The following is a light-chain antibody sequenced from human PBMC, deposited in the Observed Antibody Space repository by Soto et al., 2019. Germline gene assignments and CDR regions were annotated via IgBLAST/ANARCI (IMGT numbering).Light chain of an antibody. CDR3: QSYDSSLSGSV. Sequence: QSALTQPPSMSRAPGQRVTISCTGSSSNIGAGYDVHWYQQLPGTAPKLLIYGNSNRPSGVPDRFSGSKSATSASLAITGLQAEDEADFYCQSYDSSLSGSVFGGGTKLTVL. V-gene: IGLV1-40*01. CDR1: SSNIGAGYD. CDR2: GNS. J-gene: IGLJ2*01.